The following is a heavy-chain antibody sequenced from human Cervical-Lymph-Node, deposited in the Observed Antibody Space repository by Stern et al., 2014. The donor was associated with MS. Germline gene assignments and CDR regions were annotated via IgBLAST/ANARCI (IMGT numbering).Heavy chain of an antibody. CDR2: INAQSGDT. J-gene: IGHJ3*01. V-gene: IGHV1-2*06. CDR1: GYTFSGYS. Sequence: EQLVESGAEVKKPGASVKVSCKASGYTFSGYSMNWVRQAPGQGLEWMGRINAQSGDTDYAHKFQGRVTMTSDTSMRTAYMELNSLRSDDTAVYFCAREELGWHDAFDVWGQGTMVIVSS. CDR3: AREELGWHDAFDV. D-gene: IGHD2-21*01.